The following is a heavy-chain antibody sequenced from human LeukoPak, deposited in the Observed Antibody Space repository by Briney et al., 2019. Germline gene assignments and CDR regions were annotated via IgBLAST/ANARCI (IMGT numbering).Heavy chain of an antibody. D-gene: IGHD2-21*01. V-gene: IGHV3-23*01. J-gene: IGHJ6*03. CDR3: ARDRLFDSYNYYMDV. Sequence: PGGSLRLSCAASGFTFSSYAMSWVRQAPGKGLEWVSAISGSGGSTYYADSVKGRFTISRDNSKNTLYLQMNSLRAEDTAIYYCARDRLFDSYNYYMDVWGKGTTVTVSS. CDR2: ISGSGGST. CDR1: GFTFSSYA.